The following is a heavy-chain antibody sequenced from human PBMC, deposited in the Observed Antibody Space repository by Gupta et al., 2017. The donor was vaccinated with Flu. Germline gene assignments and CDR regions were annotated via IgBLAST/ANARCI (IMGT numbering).Heavy chain of an antibody. V-gene: IGHV3-74*01. CDR2: VSPDGSTT. Sequence: INYWMHWVRQVPGRGLVWVSRVSPDGSTTNYADSVRGRFTISRDNAKSTLYLHMNSLRPEDTASYYCVRERGSSIDPIDYWGQGTLVTVSS. J-gene: IGHJ4*02. CDR3: VRERGSSIDPIDY. CDR1: INYW. D-gene: IGHD2-2*01.